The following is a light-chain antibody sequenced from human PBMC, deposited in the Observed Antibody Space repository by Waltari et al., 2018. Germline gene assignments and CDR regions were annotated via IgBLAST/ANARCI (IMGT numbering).Light chain of an antibody. CDR1: SADVGHNHR. J-gene: IGLJ2*01. CDR3: SSYAGSSKGV. CDR2: AVS. Sequence: ALPHPASVSGSAGQATTISSTGRSADVGHNHRVSWYQQHPGKAPKLMIYAVSKRPSGVSDRFSGSKSGDMASLTISGLQPEDEAEYFCSSYAGSSKGVFGGGTKVTVL. V-gene: IGLV2-23*02.